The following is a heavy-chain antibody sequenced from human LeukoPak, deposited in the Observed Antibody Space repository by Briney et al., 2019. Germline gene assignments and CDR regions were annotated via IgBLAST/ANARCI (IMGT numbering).Heavy chain of an antibody. CDR3: ASSPTYYDFWSGYRGYYYGMDV. V-gene: IGHV4-59*08. Sequence: SETLSLTCTVSGGSISSYYWSWIRQPPGRGLEWIGYIYYSGSTNYNPSLKSRVTISVDTSKNQFSLKLSSVTAADTAVYYCASSPTYYDFWSGYRGYYYGMDVWGQGTTVTVSS. CDR2: IYYSGST. J-gene: IGHJ6*02. CDR1: GGSISSYY. D-gene: IGHD3-3*01.